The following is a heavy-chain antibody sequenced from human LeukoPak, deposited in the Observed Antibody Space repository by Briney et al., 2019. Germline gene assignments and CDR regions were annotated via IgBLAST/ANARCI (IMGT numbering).Heavy chain of an antibody. CDR3: ARGSVAARPTNYYYMDV. V-gene: IGHV4-39*07. CDR2: IYYSGST. Sequence: SETLSLTCTVSGGSISSSSYYWGWIRQPPGKGLEWIGSIYYSGSTYYNPSLKSRVTISVDTSKNQFSLKLSSVTAADTAVYYCARGSVAARPTNYYYMDVWGKGTTVTVSS. D-gene: IGHD6-6*01. J-gene: IGHJ6*03. CDR1: GGSISSSSYY.